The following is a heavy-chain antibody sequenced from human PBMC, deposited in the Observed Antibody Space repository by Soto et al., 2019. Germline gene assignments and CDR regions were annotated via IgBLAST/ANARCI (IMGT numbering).Heavy chain of an antibody. CDR3: AKDRGALRWSEEHYYFDY. Sequence: GGSLRLSCAASGFTFSSYGMHWVRQAPGKGLEWVAVILYDGSNKYYADSMKGRFTIPRDNSKNTLYLQMNSLRAEDSALYYCAKDRGALRWSEEHYYFDYWGQGSLVTVSS. J-gene: IGHJ4*02. CDR1: GFTFSSYG. CDR2: ILYDGSNK. D-gene: IGHD2-15*01. V-gene: IGHV3-30*18.